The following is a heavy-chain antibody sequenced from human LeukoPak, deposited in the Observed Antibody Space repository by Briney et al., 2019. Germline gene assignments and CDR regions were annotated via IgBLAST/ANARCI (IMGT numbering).Heavy chain of an antibody. CDR1: GGSISSSSYY. Sequence: SETLSLTCTVSGGSISSSSYYWGWIRQPPGKGLEWIGEIYHSESTNYNPSLKSRVTFSVDKSKNQFSLKLTSVTAADTAVYYCASKGSSSSRYYFDYWGQGTLVTVSS. D-gene: IGHD2-2*01. CDR2: IYHSEST. J-gene: IGHJ4*02. CDR3: ASKGSSSSRYYFDY. V-gene: IGHV4-39*07.